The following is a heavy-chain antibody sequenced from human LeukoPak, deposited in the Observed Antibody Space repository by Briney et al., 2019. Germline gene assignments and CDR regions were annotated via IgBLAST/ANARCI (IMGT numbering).Heavy chain of an antibody. CDR1: GGSISSYY. D-gene: IGHD3-16*02. CDR3: ARAARDDYVWGSYRLDY. J-gene: IGHJ4*02. V-gene: IGHV4-59*01. CDR2: IYYRGST. Sequence: SETLSLTCTVSGGSISSYYWSWIRQPPGKGLEWIGYIYYRGSTNYNPSLKSRVTISVDTSKNQFSLKLSSVTAADTAVYYCARAARDDYVWGSYRLDYWGQGTLVTVSS.